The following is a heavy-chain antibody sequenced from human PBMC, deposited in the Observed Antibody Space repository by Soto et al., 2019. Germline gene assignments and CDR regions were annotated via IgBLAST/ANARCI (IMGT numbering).Heavy chain of an antibody. Sequence: PGGSLRLSCTASGFSFSDYDMHWIRQVPGKGLEWVSTIGDARDPYYTGAVKHRFTISRENARNSMFLQMNSVTVGDTAVYYCARAYTGRLPRRADYYYALDVWGQGIMVTVSS. CDR3: ARAYTGRLPRRADYYYALDV. J-gene: IGHJ6*02. CDR2: IGDARDP. D-gene: IGHD2-15*01. CDR1: GFSFSDYD. V-gene: IGHV3-13*05.